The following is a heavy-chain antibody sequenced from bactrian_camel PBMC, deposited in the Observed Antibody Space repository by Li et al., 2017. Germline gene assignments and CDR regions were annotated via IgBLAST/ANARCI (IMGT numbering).Heavy chain of an antibody. V-gene: IGHV3S63*01. CDR1: GFTFEDSD. Sequence: HVQLVESGGGSVQAGGSLTLSCTGSGFTFEDSDMAWFRQGPGNGCELVSNLEHDGNTYYVDAVKGRFTISQDKPKNMWYLQMNNLKPEDTAMYICAADLRCPWGKDDAIWGQGTQVTVS. CDR2: LEHDGNT. CDR3: AADLRCPWGKDDAI. D-gene: IGHD1*01. J-gene: IGHJ4*01.